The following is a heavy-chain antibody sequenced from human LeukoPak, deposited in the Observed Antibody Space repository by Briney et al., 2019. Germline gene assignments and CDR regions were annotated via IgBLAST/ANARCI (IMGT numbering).Heavy chain of an antibody. D-gene: IGHD1-26*01. CDR2: ISSSGSTI. CDR1: GFTFSSYE. Sequence: PGGSLRLSCAASGFTFSSYEMNWVRQAPGKGLEWVSYISSSGSTIYYADSVKGRFTISRDNAKNSLYLQMNSLRAEDTAVYYCEPGGATARGDYWGQGTLVTVSS. CDR3: EPGGATARGDY. V-gene: IGHV3-48*03. J-gene: IGHJ4*02.